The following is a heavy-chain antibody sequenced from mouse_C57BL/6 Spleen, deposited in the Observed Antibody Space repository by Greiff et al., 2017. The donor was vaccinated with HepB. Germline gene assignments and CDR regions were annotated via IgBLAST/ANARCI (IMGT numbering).Heavy chain of an antibody. CDR3: SRSPPYGSSLYAMDY. CDR2: IYPSDSET. V-gene: IGHV1-61*01. CDR1: GYTFTSYW. D-gene: IGHD1-1*01. Sequence: QVQLQQPGAELVRPGSSVKLSCKASGYTFTSYWMDWVKQRPGQGLEWIGNIYPSDSETHYNQKFKDKATLTVDKSSSTAYMQLSSLTSADSAVYYCSRSPPYGSSLYAMDYWGQGTSVTVSS. J-gene: IGHJ4*01.